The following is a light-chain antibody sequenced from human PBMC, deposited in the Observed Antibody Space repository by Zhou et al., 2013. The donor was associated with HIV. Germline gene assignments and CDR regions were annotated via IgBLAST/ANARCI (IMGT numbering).Light chain of an antibody. J-gene: IGLJ1*01. CDR3: CSYVGGYLFYV. Sequence: QSALTQPASVSGSPGQSITISCTGTSGDVGSYNLVAWYQHHPGKAPKLMIFEVSKRPSGVSNRFSGSKSGNTASLTISGLQAEDEADYYCCSYVGGYLFYVFGTGTKVTVL. CDR2: EVS. CDR1: SGDVGSYNL. V-gene: IGLV2-23*02.